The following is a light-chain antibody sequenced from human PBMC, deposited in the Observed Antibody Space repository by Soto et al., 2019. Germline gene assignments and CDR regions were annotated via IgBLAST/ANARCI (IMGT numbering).Light chain of an antibody. V-gene: IGKV2-30*01. J-gene: IGKJ1*01. CDR3: MQGSRWPPWT. CDR2: KVS. Sequence: DAVLTQSPLSLPVTLGQPASISCRSSQSLVYSDGNTYLAWFHQRPGQSPRRLISKVSNRESGVPDRFSGSGSGTDFTLKISRVEAEDVGVYYCMQGSRWPPWTFGQGTNVELK. CDR1: QSLVYSDGNTY.